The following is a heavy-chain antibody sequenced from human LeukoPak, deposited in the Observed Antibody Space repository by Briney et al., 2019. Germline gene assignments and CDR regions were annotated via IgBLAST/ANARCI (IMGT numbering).Heavy chain of an antibody. Sequence: ASVKVSCKASGYAFPSYGISWVRQAPGQGLEWVGWISGYSGNTNYAQKLQGRVTMTRDTSTSTAYMELRSLRSDATAVYYCARGRGGGNYSYAFDIWGQGTVLTVSP. CDR2: ISGYSGNT. CDR1: GYAFPSYG. J-gene: IGHJ3*02. D-gene: IGHD1-26*01. CDR3: ARGRGGGNYSYAFDI. V-gene: IGHV1-18*01.